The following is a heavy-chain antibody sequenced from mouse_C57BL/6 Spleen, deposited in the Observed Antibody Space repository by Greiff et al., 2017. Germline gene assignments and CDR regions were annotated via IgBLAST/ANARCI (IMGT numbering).Heavy chain of an antibody. CDR2: IYPGDGDT. D-gene: IGHD1-1*01. CDR3: ARPVYHEAWFAY. CDR1: GYAFSSSW. V-gene: IGHV1-82*01. J-gene: IGHJ3*01. Sequence: VQLQQSGPELVKPGASVKISCKASGYAFSSSWMNWVKQRPGKGLEWIGRIYPGDGDTNYNGKFKGKATLTADKSSSTAYMQLSSLTSEDSAVYFCARPVYHEAWFAYWGQGTLVTVSA.